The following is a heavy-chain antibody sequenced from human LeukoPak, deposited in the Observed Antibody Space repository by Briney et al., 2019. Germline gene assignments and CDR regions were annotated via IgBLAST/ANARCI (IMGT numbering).Heavy chain of an antibody. V-gene: IGHV3-33*01. CDR2: IWYDGSNK. D-gene: IGHD6-6*01. J-gene: IGHJ4*02. Sequence: GGSLRLPCAASGFTFSSYGMHWVRQAPGKGLEWVAVIWYDGSNKYYADSVKGRFTISRDNSKNTLYLQMNSLRAEDTAVYYCARDRVEYSSSSTFDYWGQGTLVTVSS. CDR3: ARDRVEYSSSSTFDY. CDR1: GFTFSSYG.